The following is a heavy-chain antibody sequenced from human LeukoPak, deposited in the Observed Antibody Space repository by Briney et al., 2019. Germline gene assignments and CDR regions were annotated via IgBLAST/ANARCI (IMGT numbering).Heavy chain of an antibody. D-gene: IGHD1-26*01. V-gene: IGHV3-23*01. CDR2: ISDSGRNT. J-gene: IGHJ3*02. Sequence: PGGSLRLSCAASGFTFSSYAMSWVRQTPGKGLEWVSAISDSGRNTYYADFVKGRFTISRDDSKNTLYLQMNSLRAEDTAVYYCAKEAWELPLKGGAFDIWGQGTMVTVSS. CDR3: AKEAWELPLKGGAFDI. CDR1: GFTFSSYA.